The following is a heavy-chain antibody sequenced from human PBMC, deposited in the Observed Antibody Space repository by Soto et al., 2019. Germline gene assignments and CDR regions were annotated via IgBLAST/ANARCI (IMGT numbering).Heavy chain of an antibody. V-gene: IGHV3-30*09. J-gene: IGHJ4*02. CDR1: GFTFNTFA. CDR2: ISYDGTTR. CDR3: ARAPTPRLDY. D-gene: IGHD2-15*01. Sequence: QVHLVESGGGVVQPGRSLRLSCVASGFTFNTFAMHWVRRAPGRGLEWVAVISYDGTTRYYADSIRGRFAISRDNSKNILYLQMNSLRDEDTAVYYCARAPTPRLDYWGQGTLVTVSA.